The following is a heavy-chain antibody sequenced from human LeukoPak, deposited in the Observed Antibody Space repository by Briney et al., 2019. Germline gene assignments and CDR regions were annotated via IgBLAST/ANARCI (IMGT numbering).Heavy chain of an antibody. V-gene: IGHV1-2*06. J-gene: IGHJ4*02. CDR2: INPNSGGT. D-gene: IGHD3-22*01. CDR1: GYTFTGYY. CDR3: ARDFDSSGDFQAG. Sequence: GASVKVSCKASGYTFTGYYMHWMRQAPGQGLEWMGRINPNSGGTSYAQKFQGGVTMTRDTSISTAYMELSRLRSDDTAVYYCARDFDSSGDFQAGWGQGTLVTVSS.